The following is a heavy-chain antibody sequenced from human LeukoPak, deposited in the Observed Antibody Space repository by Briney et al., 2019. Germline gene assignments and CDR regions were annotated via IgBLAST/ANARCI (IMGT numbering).Heavy chain of an antibody. CDR3: ARDPKYTAMDDYYYYGMDV. Sequence: ASVKVSCKASGYTFTSYGISWVRQAPGQGLEWMGWISAYNGSTNYAQKLQGRVTMTTDTSTSTAYMELRSLRSDDTAVYYCARDPKYTAMDDYYYYGMDVWGQGTTVTVSS. D-gene: IGHD5-18*01. CDR2: ISAYNGST. J-gene: IGHJ6*02. CDR1: GYTFTSYG. V-gene: IGHV1-18*01.